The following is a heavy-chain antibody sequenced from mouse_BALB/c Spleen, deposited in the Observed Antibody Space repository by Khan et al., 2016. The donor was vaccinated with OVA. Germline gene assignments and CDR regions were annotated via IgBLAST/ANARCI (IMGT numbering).Heavy chain of an antibody. CDR1: GYTFTNAG. Sequence: QIQLVQSGPELKKPGETVRISCKASGYTFTNAGMQWVQKMPGKGLKWIGWINTHSGVPKYAEDFKGRFAFSLETSASTVYLQITNLKNEDTATYFCARGGAAYYRNDGGAMDYWGQGNSVTVSS. CDR2: INTHSGVP. J-gene: IGHJ4*01. CDR3: ARGGAAYYRNDGGAMDY. V-gene: IGHV9-4*02. D-gene: IGHD2-14*01.